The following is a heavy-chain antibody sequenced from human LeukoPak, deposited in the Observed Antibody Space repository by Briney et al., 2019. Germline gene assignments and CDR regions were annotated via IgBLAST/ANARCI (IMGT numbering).Heavy chain of an antibody. Sequence: SDTLSLTCTVSGGSMSSFYWHWLRQPPGKGLEWIGNIYYTGSTNYNPSLKSRVTISVDRSKNQFSLKLTSLSAADTAVYYCAREGCSSTSCSQTSFDAWGQGTLVSVSS. CDR2: IYYTGST. D-gene: IGHD2-2*01. J-gene: IGHJ4*02. CDR1: GGSMSSFY. V-gene: IGHV4-59*01. CDR3: AREGCSSTSCSQTSFDA.